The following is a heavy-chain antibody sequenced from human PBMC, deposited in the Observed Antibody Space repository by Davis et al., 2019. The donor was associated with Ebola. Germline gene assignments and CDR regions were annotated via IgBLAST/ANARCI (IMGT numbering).Heavy chain of an antibody. Sequence: SVKVSCKASGYTFIYRYLHWVRQAPGQALEWMGWITPFNGNTNYAQKFQDRVTVTRDRFMSTAYMELSSLRSEDTAMYYCASSAVVPAAKLAFDYWGQGTLVTVSS. V-gene: IGHV1-45*02. CDR2: ITPFNGNT. D-gene: IGHD2-2*01. CDR1: GYTFIYRY. CDR3: ASSAVVPAAKLAFDY. J-gene: IGHJ4*02.